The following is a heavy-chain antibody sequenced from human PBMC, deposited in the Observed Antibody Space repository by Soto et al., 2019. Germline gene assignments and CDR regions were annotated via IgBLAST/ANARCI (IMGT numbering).Heavy chain of an antibody. D-gene: IGHD2-15*01. CDR2: ISAGSTTI. CDR1: GFTFSSQP. CDR3: AKPLGGGRPSGMDV. J-gene: IGHJ6*02. V-gene: IGHV3-23*01. Sequence: EEQVLESGGALVQPGGSLRLSCVASGFTFSSQPMRWIRQAPGKGLEWVSAISAGSTTIYYADSVKGRFTISRDNSKNTLYLQMNSLRVDDTAVYYCAKPLGGGRPSGMDVWDPGTTVTVSS.